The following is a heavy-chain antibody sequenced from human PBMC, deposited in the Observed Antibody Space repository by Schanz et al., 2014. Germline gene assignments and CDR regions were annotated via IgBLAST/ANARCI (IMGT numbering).Heavy chain of an antibody. CDR3: ARDRVSFVRGPLGVD. Sequence: QVQLVQSGAEVKQPGASVKVSCKASGYSFTTYGLNWVRQAPGQGLEWMGWISGYNGGTNYAPKFQDRVTMTTDTSTGITSLELRNLKSDDTAVYYCARDRVSFVRGPLGVDWGQGTQVIVSS. CDR1: GYSFTTYG. CDR2: ISGYNGGT. V-gene: IGHV1-18*01. J-gene: IGHJ4*02. D-gene: IGHD3-10*01.